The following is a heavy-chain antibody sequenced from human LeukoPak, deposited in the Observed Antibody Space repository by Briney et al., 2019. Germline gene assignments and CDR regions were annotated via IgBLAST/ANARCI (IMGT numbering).Heavy chain of an antibody. V-gene: IGHV3-21*04. J-gene: IGHJ4*02. CDR2: ISSSSSYI. CDR1: GFTFSSYS. CDR3: ARAITYYYDSSGYYFDY. D-gene: IGHD3-22*01. Sequence: GGSLRLSCAASGFTFSSYSMNWVRQAPGKGLEWVSSISSSSSYIYYADSVKGRFTISRDNAKNSLYLQMNGLRAEDTAVYYCARAITYYYDSSGYYFDYWGQGTLVTVSS.